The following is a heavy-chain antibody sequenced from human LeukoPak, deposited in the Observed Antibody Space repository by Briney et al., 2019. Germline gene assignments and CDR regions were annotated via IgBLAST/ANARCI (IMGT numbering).Heavy chain of an antibody. CDR2: ISSSSSYI. Sequence: GGSPRLSCAGPRFSFDDYDMTWVRQAPGKGLEWVSSISSSSSYIYYADSVKGRFTISRDNAKNSLYLQMNSLRAEDTAVYYCARVGSHMVRGAFDIWGQGTMVTVSS. V-gene: IGHV3-21*01. CDR3: ARVGSHMVRGAFDI. D-gene: IGHD3-10*01. CDR1: RFSFDDYD. J-gene: IGHJ3*02.